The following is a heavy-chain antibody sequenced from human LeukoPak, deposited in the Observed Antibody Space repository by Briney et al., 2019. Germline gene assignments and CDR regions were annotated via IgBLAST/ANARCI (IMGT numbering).Heavy chain of an antibody. V-gene: IGHV4-61*02. CDR3: AALTRLVPAAKVDY. D-gene: IGHD2-2*01. CDR2: IYTSGST. Sequence: SETLSLTCTVSGGSISSGSYYWSWIRQPAGKGLEWIGRIYTSGSTNYNPSLKSRVTISVDTSKNQFSLKLSSVTAADTAVYYCAALTRLVPAAKVDYWGQGTLVTVSS. J-gene: IGHJ4*02. CDR1: GGSISSGSYY.